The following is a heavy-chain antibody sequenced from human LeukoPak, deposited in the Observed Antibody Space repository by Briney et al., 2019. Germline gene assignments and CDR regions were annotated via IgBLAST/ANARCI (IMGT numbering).Heavy chain of an antibody. Sequence: GGSLRVSCAASGFTFSSYWMHWVRQAPGEGLVWVSRIKSDGSVTWYADSVKGRFTISRDNAKNMLYLQMNSLRDEDTAVYFCARDHDAVGTTIDHWGQGTLVSVSS. D-gene: IGHD1-14*01. CDR1: GFTFSSYW. J-gene: IGHJ4*02. V-gene: IGHV3-74*01. CDR2: IKSDGSVT. CDR3: ARDHDAVGTTIDH.